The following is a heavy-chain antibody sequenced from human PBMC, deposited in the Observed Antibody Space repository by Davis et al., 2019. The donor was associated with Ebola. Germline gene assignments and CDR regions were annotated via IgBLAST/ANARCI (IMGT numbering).Heavy chain of an antibody. CDR3: VRDTSNQLPHWLYYFYGMDV. CDR1: GFTFSNYY. J-gene: IGHJ6*02. CDR2: IKTDGSTT. D-gene: IGHD2-2*01. V-gene: IGHV3-74*01. Sequence: HTGGSLRLSCAASGFTFSNYYMHWVRQAPGKGLEWVARIKTDGSTTSYADSVKGRFTISRDNTKNMLYLQMNSLRGEDTAVYYGVRDTSNQLPHWLYYFYGMDVWGQGTTVTVSS.